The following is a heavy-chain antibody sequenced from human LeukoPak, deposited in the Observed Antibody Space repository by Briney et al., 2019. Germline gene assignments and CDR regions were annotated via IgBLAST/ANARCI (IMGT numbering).Heavy chain of an antibody. V-gene: IGHV3-74*01. CDR3: ASLGENFDY. CDR2: INSDRSST. J-gene: IGHJ4*02. Sequence: GGSLRLSCAASGFTFSSYWMHWVRQAPGKGLVWVSRINSDRSSTSYADSVKGRFTISRDNAKNTLYLQMNSLGAEDTAVYYCASLGENFDYWGQGTLVTVSS. CDR1: GFTFSSYW. D-gene: IGHD3-10*01.